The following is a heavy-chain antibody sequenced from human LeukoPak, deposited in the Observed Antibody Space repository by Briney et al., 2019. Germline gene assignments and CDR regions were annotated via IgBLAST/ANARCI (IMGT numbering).Heavy chain of an antibody. Sequence: PGGSLRLSCAASGFTFSSYSMNWVRQAPGKGLEWVSSISSSSSYIYYADSVKGRFTISRDNAKNSLYLQMNSLRAEDTAVYYCARDCCSSGWYSRPTYYYMDVWGKGTTVTISS. CDR3: ARDCCSSGWYSRPTYYYMDV. V-gene: IGHV3-21*01. CDR2: ISSSSSYI. CDR1: GFTFSSYS. J-gene: IGHJ6*03. D-gene: IGHD6-19*01.